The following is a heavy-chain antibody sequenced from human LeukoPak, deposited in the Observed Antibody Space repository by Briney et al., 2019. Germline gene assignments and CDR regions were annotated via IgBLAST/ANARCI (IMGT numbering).Heavy chain of an antibody. D-gene: IGHD2-15*01. Sequence: GGSLRLSCAASGFTFSSYDMSWVRQAPGKGLEWVSAISGSGGSTYYADSVKGRFTISRDNSKNTLYLQMNSLRAEDTAVYYCAKSPYCSGGSCYETPIYFDYWGQGTLVTVSS. J-gene: IGHJ4*02. CDR2: ISGSGGST. CDR3: AKSPYCSGGSCYETPIYFDY. CDR1: GFTFSSYD. V-gene: IGHV3-23*01.